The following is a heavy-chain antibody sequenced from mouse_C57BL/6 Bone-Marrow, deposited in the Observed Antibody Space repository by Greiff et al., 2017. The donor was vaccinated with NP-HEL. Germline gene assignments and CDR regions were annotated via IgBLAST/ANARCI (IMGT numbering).Heavy chain of an antibody. CDR1: GFTFSSYA. V-gene: IGHV5-4*03. D-gene: IGHD1-1*01. CDR3: ARVFYYGYAMDY. CDR2: ISDGGSYT. J-gene: IGHJ4*01. Sequence: DVKLVESGGGLVKPGGSLKLSCAASGFTFSSYAMSWVRQTPEKRLEWVATISDGGSYTYYPDNVKGRFTISRDNANNNLYLQMSHLKSEDTAMYYCARVFYYGYAMDYGGQGTSVTVSS.